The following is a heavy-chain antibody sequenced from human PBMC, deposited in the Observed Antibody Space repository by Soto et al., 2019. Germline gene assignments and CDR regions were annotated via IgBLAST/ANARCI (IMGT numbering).Heavy chain of an antibody. CDR3: AKYPTALVQYFDY. CDR2: ISGSGVST. V-gene: IGHV3-23*01. Sequence: GGSLRLSGAASGFTFSSYFMSWVRQAPGKGLEWVSAISGSGVSTYYADSVKGRFTISRDNSKNTLYLQMNSLRAEDTAVYYCAKYPTALVQYFDYLGQGNLVTVSS. J-gene: IGHJ4*02. CDR1: GFTFSSYF. D-gene: IGHD6-6*01.